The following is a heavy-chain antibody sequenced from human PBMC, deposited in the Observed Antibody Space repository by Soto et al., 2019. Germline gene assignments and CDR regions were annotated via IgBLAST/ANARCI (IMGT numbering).Heavy chain of an antibody. D-gene: IGHD5-18*01. Sequence: QVQLVQSGAEVKKPGSSVTVSCKTSGGIFSKDAINWVRQAPGQGLEWMGLLIPVFGSPIYAQKFQGRIRITADESTRTAFMDLSSLRSEDTAVYYCTRVLGYTFEPGKTRYYAMDVWCQGTTVSVSS. CDR2: LIPVFGSP. J-gene: IGHJ6*02. CDR3: TRVLGYTFEPGKTRYYAMDV. CDR1: GGIFSKDA. V-gene: IGHV1-69*01.